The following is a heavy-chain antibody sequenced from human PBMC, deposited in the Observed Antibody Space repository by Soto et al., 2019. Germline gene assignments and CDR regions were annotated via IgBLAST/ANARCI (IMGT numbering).Heavy chain of an antibody. CDR1: GFTFSSYG. CDR2: ISYDGSNT. D-gene: IGHD1-26*01. Sequence: QVQLVESGGGVVQPGRSLRLSCAASGFTFSSYGMHWVRQAPGKGLEWVAIISYDGSNTYYADSVKGRFTISRDNSKNTXYXAMNSLRAEATSVYYCAKEGGLSGSYYISSSYSFDYWGQGTLVTVSS. V-gene: IGHV3-30*18. J-gene: IGHJ4*02. CDR3: AKEGGLSGSYYISSSYSFDY.